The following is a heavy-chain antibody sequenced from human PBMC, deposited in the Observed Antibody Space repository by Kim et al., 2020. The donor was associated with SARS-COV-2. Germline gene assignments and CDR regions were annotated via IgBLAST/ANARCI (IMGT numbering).Heavy chain of an antibody. CDR1: GFTFDDYA. CDR2: ISWSRVRI. J-gene: IGHJ6*02. D-gene: IGHD1-26*01. Sequence: GGSLRLSCAASGFTFDDYAMHWVRQAPGKGLEWVSGISWSRVRIGYADSVKGRFTVSRDNAKNSLYLQMNSLRAEDTALYYCAKDNGSSTHLYYYYGMDVWGQGTTVTVS. V-gene: IGHV3-9*01. CDR3: AKDNGSSTHLYYYYGMDV.